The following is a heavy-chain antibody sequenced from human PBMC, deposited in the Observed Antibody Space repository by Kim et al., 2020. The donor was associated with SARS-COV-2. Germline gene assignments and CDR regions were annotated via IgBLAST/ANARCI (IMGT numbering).Heavy chain of an antibody. V-gene: IGHV4-39*01. CDR2: IYYSGST. J-gene: IGHJ4*02. Sequence: SETLSLTCTVSGGSISSSSYYWGWIRQPPGKGLEWIGSIYYSGSTYYNPSLKSRVTISVDTSKNQFSLKLSSVTAADTAVYYCARILSYYDSSGYQYYFDYWGQGTLVTVSS. D-gene: IGHD3-22*01. CDR1: GGSISSSSYY. CDR3: ARILSYYDSSGYQYYFDY.